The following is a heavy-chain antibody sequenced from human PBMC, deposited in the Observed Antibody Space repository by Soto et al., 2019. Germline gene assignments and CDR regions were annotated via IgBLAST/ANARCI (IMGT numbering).Heavy chain of an antibody. Sequence: GGSLRLSCAASGFTFSSYWMSWVRQAPGKGLEWVANIKQDGSEKYYVDSVKGRFTISRDNAKNSLYLQMNSLRAEDTAVYYCAGVPEREARSSWYYYYYYMDVWGKGTTVTVSS. CDR1: GFTFSSYW. J-gene: IGHJ6*03. V-gene: IGHV3-7*01. CDR2: IKQDGSEK. D-gene: IGHD6-13*01. CDR3: AGVPEREARSSWYYYYYYMDV.